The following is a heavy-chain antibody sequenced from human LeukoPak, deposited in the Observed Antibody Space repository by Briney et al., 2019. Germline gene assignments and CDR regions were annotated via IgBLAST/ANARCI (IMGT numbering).Heavy chain of an antibody. CDR2: ISYDGSNK. D-gene: IGHD1-14*01. CDR3: ANLPTTWHMDV. CDR1: GFTFSDYY. V-gene: IGHV3-30*18. Sequence: EGSLRLSCAASGFTFSDYYMSWIRQAPGKGLEWVAVISYDGSNKYYADSVKGRFTISRDNSKNTLYLQMNSLRAEDTAVYYCANLPTTWHMDVWGKGTTVTVSS. J-gene: IGHJ6*03.